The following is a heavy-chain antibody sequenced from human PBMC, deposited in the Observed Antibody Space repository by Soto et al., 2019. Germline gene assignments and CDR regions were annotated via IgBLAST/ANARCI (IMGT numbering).Heavy chain of an antibody. Sequence: QVQLVQSGAEVKKPGASVKVSCKASGYTFTSYGISWVRQAPGQGLEWMGWISAYNGNTNYAQKFQGWVTMTRDTSISTAYMELSRLRSDDTAVYYCATSRDATSGGLDYWGQGTLVTVSS. V-gene: IGHV1-18*01. CDR2: ISAYNGNT. J-gene: IGHJ4*02. CDR1: GYTFTSYG. D-gene: IGHD2-15*01. CDR3: ATSRDATSGGLDY.